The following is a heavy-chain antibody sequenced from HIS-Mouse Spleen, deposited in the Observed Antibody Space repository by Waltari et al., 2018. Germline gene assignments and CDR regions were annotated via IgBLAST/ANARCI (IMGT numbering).Heavy chain of an antibody. D-gene: IGHD5-18*01. CDR1: GGSISRSTYY. CDR3: ARACGYSYGYAFDI. Sequence: QLQLQESGPGLVTPSETLSLTCTVSGGSISRSTYYWGWIRQPPGKGLEWIGSIYYSGSTYYNPSLKSRVTISVDTSKNQFSLKLSSVTAADTAVYYCARACGYSYGYAFDIWGQGTMVTVSS. CDR2: IYYSGST. J-gene: IGHJ3*02. V-gene: IGHV4-39*07.